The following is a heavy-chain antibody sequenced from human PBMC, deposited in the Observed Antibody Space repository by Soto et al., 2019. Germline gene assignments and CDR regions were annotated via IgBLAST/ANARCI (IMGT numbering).Heavy chain of an antibody. J-gene: IGHJ6*02. Sequence: PGGSLQLSCAASGFTFSNSGMHWVRQAPGKGLEWVSYISSDSNAIYYADSVKGRFTISRDNAKNSLYLQMNSLRAEDTAVYYCARGNFYYGMDVWGQGTTVTVSS. V-gene: IGHV3-48*04. CDR1: GFTFSNSG. CDR3: ARGNFYYGMDV. D-gene: IGHD3-10*01. CDR2: ISSDSNAI.